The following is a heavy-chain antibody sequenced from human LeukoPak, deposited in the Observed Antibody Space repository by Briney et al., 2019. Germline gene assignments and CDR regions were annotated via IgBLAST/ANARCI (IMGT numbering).Heavy chain of an antibody. D-gene: IGHD2/OR15-2a*01. CDR3: ARDSNSPGDFDY. CDR2: ISSSSSYI. J-gene: IGHJ4*02. Sequence: GGSLRLSCAASGFTFSSYSMNWVRQAPGKGLEWVSSISSSSSYIYYADSVEGRFTISRDNAKNSLYLQMNSLRAEDTAVYYCARDSNSPGDFDYWGQGTLVTVSS. CDR1: GFTFSSYS. V-gene: IGHV3-21*01.